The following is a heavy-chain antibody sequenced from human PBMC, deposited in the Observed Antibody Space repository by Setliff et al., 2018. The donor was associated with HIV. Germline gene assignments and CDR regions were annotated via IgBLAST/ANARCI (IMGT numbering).Heavy chain of an antibody. V-gene: IGHV4-39*01. D-gene: IGHD3-10*01. CDR1: GGPITTSTYY. CDR2: IYQSGTT. J-gene: IGHJ6*02. CDR3: ARVRGRYYYHYAMDV. Sequence: NPSETLSLTCTVSGGPITTSTYYWGWIRQPPGKGLEYIGNIYQSGTTYYNSSLSSRVTMSLDTSKNQFSLKLSSVTAADTAVYYCARVRGRYYYHYAMDVWGQGTTVTVSS.